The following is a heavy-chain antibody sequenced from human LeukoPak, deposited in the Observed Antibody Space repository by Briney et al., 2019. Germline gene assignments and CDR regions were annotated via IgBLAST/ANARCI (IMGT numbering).Heavy chain of an antibody. D-gene: IGHD6-6*01. CDR2: INHSGST. Sequence: SETLSLTCAVYGGSFSGYYWSWIRQPPGKGLEWIGEINHSGSTNYNPSLKSRVTRSVDTSKNQFSLKLSSVTAADTAVYYCARGRSRYSSSSNWYFDLWGRGTLVTVSS. J-gene: IGHJ2*01. CDR1: GGSFSGYY. CDR3: ARGRSRYSSSSNWYFDL. V-gene: IGHV4-34*01.